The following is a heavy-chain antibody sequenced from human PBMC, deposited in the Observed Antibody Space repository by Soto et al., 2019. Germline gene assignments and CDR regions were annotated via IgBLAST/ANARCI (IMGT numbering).Heavy chain of an antibody. CDR3: ATRITVFGLLIPPFDP. CDR2: TYYRSKWYN. CDR1: GDSVSSNSAA. V-gene: IGHV6-1*01. D-gene: IGHD3-3*01. J-gene: IGHJ5*02. Sequence: SQTLSLTCAISGDSVSSNSAAWNWIRQSPSRGLEWLGRTYYRSKWYNDYAVSVKSRITINPDTSKNQFSLQLNSVTAADTAIYYCATRITVFGLLIPPFDPWGQGTQVTVSS.